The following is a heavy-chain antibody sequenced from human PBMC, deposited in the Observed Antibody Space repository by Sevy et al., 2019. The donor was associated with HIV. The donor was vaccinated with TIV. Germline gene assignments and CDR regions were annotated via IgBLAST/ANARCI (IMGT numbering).Heavy chain of an antibody. CDR1: GFTFNDYY. Sequence: GGSLRLSCVVSGFTFNDYYMSWIRQAPGEGLEWVSHITTDGTSISHADSVKGRFTISRDNAKNSLYLQMNSLRAEDTAVYYCARGNPVYCVGGSCYRPLDYWGRGTLVTVSS. J-gene: IGHJ4*02. CDR2: ITTDGTSI. CDR3: ARGNPVYCVGGSCYRPLDY. D-gene: IGHD2-15*01. V-gene: IGHV3-11*01.